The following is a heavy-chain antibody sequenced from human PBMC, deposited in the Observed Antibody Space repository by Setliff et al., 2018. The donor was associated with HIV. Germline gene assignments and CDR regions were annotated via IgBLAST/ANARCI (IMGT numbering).Heavy chain of an antibody. J-gene: IGHJ1*01. CDR2: IYYSGNT. V-gene: IGHV4-39*07. CDR3: ARVPTSSWYVTTQRTKEYFHH. D-gene: IGHD6-13*01. Sequence: NPSETLSLTCTVSGGSIKSSSYYWGWIRQPPGKGLEWIGSIYYSGNTYYNPSLKSRVPISVDTSRNQFSLRLSSVTAADTAIYYCARVPTSSWYVTTQRTKEYFHHWGQGTLVTVSS. CDR1: GGSIKSSSYY.